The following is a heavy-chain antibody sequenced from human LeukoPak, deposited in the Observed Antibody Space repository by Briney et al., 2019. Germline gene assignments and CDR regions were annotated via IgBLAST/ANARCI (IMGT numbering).Heavy chain of an antibody. D-gene: IGHD3-22*01. CDR1: GGSISSYY. V-gene: IGHV4-59*12. CDR3: ARDQGGYDSSGYYSEAFDI. J-gene: IGHJ3*02. CDR2: IYYSGST. Sequence: SETLSLTCTVSGGSISSYYWSWIRQPPGKGLEWIGYIYYSGSTYYNPSLKSRVTISVDTSKNQFSLKLSSVTAADTAVYYCARDQGGYDSSGYYSEAFDIWGQGTMVTVSS.